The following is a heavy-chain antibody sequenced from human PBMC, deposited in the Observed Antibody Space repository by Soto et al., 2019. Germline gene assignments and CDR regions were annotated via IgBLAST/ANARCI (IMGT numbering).Heavy chain of an antibody. Sequence: PGGSLRLSCAASGFTFNIYAMSWVRQAPGKGLEWVAVISYDGSNKYYADSVKGRFTISRDNSKNTLYLQMDSLRAEDTAVYYCAREFNYYYGMDVWGQGTTVTVSS. CDR2: ISYDGSNK. CDR3: AREFNYYYGMDV. V-gene: IGHV3-30-3*01. CDR1: GFTFNIYA. J-gene: IGHJ6*02.